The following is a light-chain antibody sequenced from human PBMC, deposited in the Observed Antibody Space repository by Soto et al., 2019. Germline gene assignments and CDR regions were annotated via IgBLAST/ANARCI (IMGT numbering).Light chain of an antibody. CDR2: DVN. J-gene: IGLJ2*01. CDR3: GSYTTRSTVV. V-gene: IGLV2-14*01. Sequence: QSALTQPASVSGSPGQSITISCTGTSSDVGSYPYVSWYQQHPGKAPKLMIYDVNSRPSGVSNRFSGSKSGNTASLTISGLQSEYEADYYFGSYTTRSTVVVGGGTKLTVL. CDR1: SSDVGSYPY.